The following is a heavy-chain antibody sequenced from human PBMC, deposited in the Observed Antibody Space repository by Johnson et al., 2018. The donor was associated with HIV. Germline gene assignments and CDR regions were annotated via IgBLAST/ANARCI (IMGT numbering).Heavy chain of an antibody. D-gene: IGHD1-26*01. Sequence: VKLVESGGGLVQPGGSLRLSCAASGFTFSTNAMSWVRQAPGKGLEWVSVITGDGGRTHYADSVRGRFIISRDNSKNTVYLQMNTLRDDDTAVYYCAKHLGSDAFDYWGQGTLVTVSS. J-gene: IGHJ3*01. CDR2: ITGDGGRT. V-gene: IGHV3-23*04. CDR1: GFTFSTNA. CDR3: AKHLGSDAFDY.